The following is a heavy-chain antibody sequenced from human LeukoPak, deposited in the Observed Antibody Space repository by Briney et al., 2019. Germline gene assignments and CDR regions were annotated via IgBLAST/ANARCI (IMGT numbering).Heavy chain of an antibody. V-gene: IGHV3-23*01. CDR2: ISGSGGST. D-gene: IGHD3-3*01. CDR3: AKSYYDFWSGYLPFDY. Sequence: GGSLRLXCAASGFTFSSYAMSWVRLAPGKGLEWVSAISGSGGSTYYADSVKGRFTISRDNSKNTLYLQMNSLRAEDTAVYYCAKSYYDFWSGYLPFDYWGQGTLVTVSS. J-gene: IGHJ4*02. CDR1: GFTFSSYA.